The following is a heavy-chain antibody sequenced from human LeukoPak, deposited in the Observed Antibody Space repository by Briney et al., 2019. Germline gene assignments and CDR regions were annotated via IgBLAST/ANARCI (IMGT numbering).Heavy chain of an antibody. CDR3: ASSWDCSSTSCYFDY. D-gene: IGHD2-2*01. V-gene: IGHV4-38-2*01. Sequence: LRLSCAASGFTFSDYYMSWIRQPPGKGLEWIGSIYYSGSTYYNPSLKSRVTISVDTSKNQFSLKLSSVTAADTAVYYCASSWDCSSTSCYFDYWGQGTLVTVSS. CDR2: IYYSGST. CDR1: GFTFSDYY. J-gene: IGHJ4*02.